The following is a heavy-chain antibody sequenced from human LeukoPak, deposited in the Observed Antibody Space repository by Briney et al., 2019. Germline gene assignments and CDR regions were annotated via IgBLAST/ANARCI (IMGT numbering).Heavy chain of an antibody. D-gene: IGHD3-16*01. Sequence: ASVKVSCKASGYTFTSYYMHWVRQAPGQGLEWMGIINPSGGSTSYAQKFQGRVTMTTDTSTSTAYMELRSLRSDDTAVYYCARVRVTTFSIGYFDYWGQGTLVTVSS. V-gene: IGHV1-46*01. J-gene: IGHJ4*02. CDR2: INPSGGST. CDR3: ARVRVTTFSIGYFDY. CDR1: GYTFTSYY.